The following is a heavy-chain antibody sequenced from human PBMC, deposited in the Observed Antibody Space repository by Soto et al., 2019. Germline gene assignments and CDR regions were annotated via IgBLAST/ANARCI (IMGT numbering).Heavy chain of an antibody. CDR1: GGSISSGGNY. CDR3: PRSAGYSMDV. CDR2: IYYSGST. Sequence: QVQLQESGPGLVKPSQTLSLTCTVSGGSISSGGNYWTWIRQHPGKGLEWIGYIYYSGSTYYSPSLRSRVTISADTSKNQFSLKLSSVTAADTAVYYCPRSAGYSMDVWGQGTTVTVSS. V-gene: IGHV4-31*03. J-gene: IGHJ6*02.